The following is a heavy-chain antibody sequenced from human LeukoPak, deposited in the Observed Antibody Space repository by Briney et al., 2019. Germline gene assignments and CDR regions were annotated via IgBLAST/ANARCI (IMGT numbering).Heavy chain of an antibody. V-gene: IGHV4-4*07. D-gene: IGHD2-21*02. CDR3: AREAVAYCGGDCED. CDR1: GGSISSYY. J-gene: IGHJ4*02. Sequence: SETLSLTCTVSGGSISSYYWSWIRQPAGKGLEWIGRIYTSGSTNYNPSLKSRVTMSVDTSKNQFSLKLSSVTAADTAVYYCAREAVAYCGGDCEDWGQGTLVTVSS. CDR2: IYTSGST.